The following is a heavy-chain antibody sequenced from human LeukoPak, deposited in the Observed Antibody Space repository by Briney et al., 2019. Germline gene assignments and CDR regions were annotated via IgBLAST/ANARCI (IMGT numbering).Heavy chain of an antibody. CDR3: AKGGGGISQSADFDY. D-gene: IGHD6-19*01. CDR2: ISSRGLST. CDR1: RFTFSVYS. V-gene: IGHV3-23*01. Sequence: GGSLRLSSAPSRFTFSVYSMNAGRQAPGERLERVSAISSRGLSTYYTDSVRGRFTISRDNSRNAQFLQMSGVKAEDMAVYYCAKGGGGISQSADFDYWGQGTVVTVCS. J-gene: IGHJ4*02.